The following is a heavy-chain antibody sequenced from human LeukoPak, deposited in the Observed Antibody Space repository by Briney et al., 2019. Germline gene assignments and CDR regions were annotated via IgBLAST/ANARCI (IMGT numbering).Heavy chain of an antibody. CDR1: GFTFSGYS. V-gene: IGHV3-21*01. J-gene: IGHJ4*02. CDR2: ISSTSEYI. Sequence: GGSLRLSCAASGFTFSGYSMNWVRQAPGRGLEWVSSISSTSEYIYYADSVKGRFTISRDNAKSSLFLQMNGLRVEDTSVYYCARDSKDAGHSWGQGTLVTVSS. D-gene: IGHD2-2*01. CDR3: ARDSKDAGHS.